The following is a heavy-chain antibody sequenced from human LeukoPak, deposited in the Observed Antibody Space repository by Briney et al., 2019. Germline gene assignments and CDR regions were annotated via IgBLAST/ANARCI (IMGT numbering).Heavy chain of an antibody. CDR2: ISGSGGST. V-gene: IGHV3-23*01. Sequence: GGSLRLSCAASGFTFSSYAMSWVRQAPGKGLEWVSAISGSGGSTSYADAVKGRFSISRDNSKNTLYLQMNSLTTDDTAVYYCSNGDHDFWSEQFDYWGQGNLVTVSS. D-gene: IGHD3-3*01. CDR3: SNGDHDFWSEQFDY. CDR1: GFTFSSYA. J-gene: IGHJ4*02.